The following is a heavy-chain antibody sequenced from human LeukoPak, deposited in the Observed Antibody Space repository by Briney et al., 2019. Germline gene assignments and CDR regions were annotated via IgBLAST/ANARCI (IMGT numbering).Heavy chain of an antibody. CDR3: ANWAEYSSSHFHFQH. D-gene: IGHD6-6*01. CDR2: ISGSGGST. CDR1: GFTFSSYA. V-gene: IGHV3-23*01. J-gene: IGHJ1*01. Sequence: GGSLRLSCAASGFTFSSYAMSWVRQAPGKGLEWVSAISGSGGSTYYADSVKGRFTISRDNAKNSLYLQMNSLRAEDTAVYYCANWAEYSSSHFHFQHWGQGTLVTVSS.